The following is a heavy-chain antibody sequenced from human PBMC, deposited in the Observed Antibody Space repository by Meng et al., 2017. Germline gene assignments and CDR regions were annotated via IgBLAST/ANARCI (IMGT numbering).Heavy chain of an antibody. J-gene: IGHJ4*02. CDR3: EKDYMVRGVMGY. V-gene: IGHV3-23*04. D-gene: IGHD3-10*01. CDR1: YFTISRYA. Sequence: VLLVEYARCLCLRGWFLMPSCAASYFTISRYATSTVRQAPGKGLEWVAAMSGSGGSTYYADSLKGRFTISRDNSKNTLYLQKNSLRAEDTAVYYCEKDYMVRGVMGYWGQGTLVTVSS. CDR2: MSGSGGST.